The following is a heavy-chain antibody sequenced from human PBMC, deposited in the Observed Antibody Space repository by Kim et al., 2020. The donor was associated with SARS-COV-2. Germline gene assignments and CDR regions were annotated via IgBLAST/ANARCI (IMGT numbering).Heavy chain of an antibody. Sequence: SETLSLTCTVSGGSISSSSYYWGWIRQPPGKGLEWIGSIYYSGSTYYNPSLNSRVTISVDTSKNQFSLKLSSVTAADTAVYYCARRGYSGYFDYWGQGTLVTVSS. D-gene: IGHD5-12*01. CDR2: IYYSGST. CDR3: ARRGYSGYFDY. CDR1: GGSISSSSYY. J-gene: IGHJ4*02. V-gene: IGHV4-39*01.